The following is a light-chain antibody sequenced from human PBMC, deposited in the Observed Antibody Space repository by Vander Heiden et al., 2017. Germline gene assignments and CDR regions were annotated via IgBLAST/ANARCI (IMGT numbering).Light chain of an antibody. CDR3: QQRCNWHPIT. V-gene: IGKV3-11*01. J-gene: IGKJ5*01. CDR2: APS. Sequence: EIVLPESTATLSCSPGERATLSCRASQTVSSYFGGYPQTPAQSPRILIYAPSNRVTGSPATFSGSRSGTDFTLTISSREPEDVAVYYCQQRCNWHPITFGQGTRLEIK. CDR1: QTVSSY.